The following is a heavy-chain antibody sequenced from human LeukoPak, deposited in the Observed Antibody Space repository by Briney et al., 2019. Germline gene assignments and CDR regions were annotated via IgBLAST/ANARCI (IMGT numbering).Heavy chain of an antibody. CDR1: GFTFSSSA. Sequence: PGGSLRLSCAASGFTFSSSAMTWVRQAPGKGLEWVSTISGSGDYTYYADSVKGRFTISRGNSKNTLYLQMNSLRAEDTAVYYCAKVTYGSGTYGAFDSWGQGTLVTVSS. J-gene: IGHJ4*02. CDR3: AKVTYGSGTYGAFDS. CDR2: ISGSGDYT. D-gene: IGHD3-10*01. V-gene: IGHV3-23*01.